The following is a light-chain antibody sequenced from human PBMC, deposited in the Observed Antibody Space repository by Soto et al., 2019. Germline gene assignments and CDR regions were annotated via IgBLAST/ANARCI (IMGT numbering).Light chain of an antibody. J-gene: IGKJ1*01. Sequence: EIVMTQSPATLSLFPGEWATLXWRASQSVSSSYLAWYQQKPGQAPRLLIYGASSRATGIPDRFSGSGSGTDFTLTISRLEPEDFAVYYCQRYGSSPWTFGQGTKVDIK. CDR1: QSVSSSY. CDR2: GAS. V-gene: IGKV3-20*01. CDR3: QRYGSSPWT.